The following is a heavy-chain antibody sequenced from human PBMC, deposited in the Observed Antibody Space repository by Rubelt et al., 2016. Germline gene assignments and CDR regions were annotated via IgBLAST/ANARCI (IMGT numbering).Heavy chain of an antibody. CDR2: IYYSGST. J-gene: IGHJ5*02. Sequence: QVQLQESGPGLVKPSQTLSLTCTVSGGSISSGGYYWSWIRQHPGKGLEWIGYIYYSGSTYYNPSLKSRVTISVDTSKNQFSLKLSAVTAADTAVYYGARADYYDSSGYHNWFDPWGQGTLVTVSS. CDR1: GGSISSGGYY. CDR3: ARADYYDSSGYHNWFDP. V-gene: IGHV4-31*03. D-gene: IGHD3-22*01.